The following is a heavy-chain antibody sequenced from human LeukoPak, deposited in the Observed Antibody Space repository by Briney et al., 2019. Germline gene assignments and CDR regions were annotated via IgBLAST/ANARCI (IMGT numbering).Heavy chain of an antibody. V-gene: IGHV7-4-1*02. D-gene: IGHD3-10*01. CDR2: INTNTGNP. J-gene: IGHJ4*02. Sequence: ASVKVSCKASGYTFTSYAMNWVRQAPGQGLEWMGWINTNTGNPTYAQGFTGRFVFSLDTSVSTAYLQISSLKAEDTAVYYCAREITDGEFDIRFDYWGQGTLVTVSS. CDR1: GYTFTSYA. CDR3: AREITDGEFDIRFDY.